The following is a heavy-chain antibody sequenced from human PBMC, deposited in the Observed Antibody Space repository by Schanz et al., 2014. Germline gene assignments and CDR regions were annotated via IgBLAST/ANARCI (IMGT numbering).Heavy chain of an antibody. D-gene: IGHD4-4*01. V-gene: IGHV1-69*02. CDR1: GDTFRSYT. J-gene: IGHJ4*02. Sequence: QVQLVQSGAEVKKPGSSVKVSCKASGDTFRSYTINWVRHAPGQGLEWMGRIIPITGITNYAQKFQGRVTFTADKSTSTAFLEVNSLRSEDTAVYYCARGHDYSPVEYWGQGVLVSVSS. CDR2: IIPITGIT. CDR3: ARGHDYSPVEY.